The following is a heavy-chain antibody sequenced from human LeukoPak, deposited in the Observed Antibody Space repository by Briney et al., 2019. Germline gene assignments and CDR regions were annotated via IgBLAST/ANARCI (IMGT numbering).Heavy chain of an antibody. Sequence: SVKVSCKASGYTFTSYDISWVRQAPGQGLEWIGGIIPLFGTANYAQKFQGRVTITADESTSTAYMDLSSLRSEDTAVFYCARELPGYSSGWYGYWGQGTLVTVSS. J-gene: IGHJ4*02. CDR1: GYTFTSYD. V-gene: IGHV1-69*13. CDR3: ARELPGYSSGWYGY. D-gene: IGHD6-19*01. CDR2: IIPLFGTA.